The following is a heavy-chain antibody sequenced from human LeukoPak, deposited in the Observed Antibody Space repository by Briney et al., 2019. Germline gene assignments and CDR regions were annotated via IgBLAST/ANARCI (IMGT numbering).Heavy chain of an antibody. Sequence: WMGIINPSGGTTSYAQKFQGRGTMTRDTSTSTVYMELSSLRSEDTAVYYCARATIVGYLDYWGQGTLVTVSS. CDR2: INPSGGTT. J-gene: IGHJ4*02. CDR3: ARATIVGYLDY. D-gene: IGHD2-21*01. V-gene: IGHV1-46*01.